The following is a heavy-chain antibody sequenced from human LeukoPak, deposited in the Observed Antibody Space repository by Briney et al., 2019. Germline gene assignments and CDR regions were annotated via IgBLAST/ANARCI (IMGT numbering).Heavy chain of an antibody. D-gene: IGHD3-10*01. CDR2: MNPNSGNT. CDR1: GYTFTSYD. J-gene: IGHJ5*02. Sequence: ASVKVSCKASGYTFTSYDINWVRQATGQGLEWMGWMNPNSGNTGYAQKFQGRVTITRNTSISTAYMELSRLRSDDTAVYYCARMYYYGSGSYTGNWFDPWGQGTLVTVSS. CDR3: ARMYYYGSGSYTGNWFDP. V-gene: IGHV1-8*03.